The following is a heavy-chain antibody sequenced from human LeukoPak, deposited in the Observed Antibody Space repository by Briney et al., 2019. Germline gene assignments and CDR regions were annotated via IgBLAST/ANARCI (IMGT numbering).Heavy chain of an antibody. Sequence: SETLSLTCTVSGGSISSYYWSWIRQPPGKRLEWIGYIFYRGSTNCNPSLKSRVAISEDTSKNQFSLNLSSVTAAGTAVYYCARGGYYGSGSDDAFDIWGQGTMVTVSS. D-gene: IGHD3-10*01. CDR2: IFYRGST. V-gene: IGHV4-59*01. CDR3: ARGGYYGSGSDDAFDI. CDR1: GGSISSYY. J-gene: IGHJ3*02.